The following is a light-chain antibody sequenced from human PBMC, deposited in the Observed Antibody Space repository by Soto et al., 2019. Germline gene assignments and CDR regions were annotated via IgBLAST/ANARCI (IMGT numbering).Light chain of an antibody. CDR2: EAT. Sequence: QSVLTQPASVSGSPGQSITISCTGTSSDVGTYDLVSWYQHHPGAAPKLIIYEATRRPSGISNRFSGSKSGNTASLTISGLQSEDEADYYCCSCAGSNSWVFGGGTQLTV. CDR3: CSCAGSNSWV. J-gene: IGLJ3*02. CDR1: SSDVGTYDL. V-gene: IGLV2-23*01.